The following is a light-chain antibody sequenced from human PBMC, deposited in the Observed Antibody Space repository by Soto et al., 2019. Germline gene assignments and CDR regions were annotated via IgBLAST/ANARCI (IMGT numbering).Light chain of an antibody. V-gene: IGKV4-1*01. Sequence: DIVMTQSPDSLAVSLGERATINCKSSQSVLYSSNNKNYLAWYQQKPGQPPKLLIYWASTRESGVPDRFSGSGSGTDFTLTIISLQAEDLAVYYCQQYYSTPTWTFGQGTKVEIK. CDR2: WAS. J-gene: IGKJ1*01. CDR3: QQYYSTPTWT. CDR1: QSVLYSSNNKNY.